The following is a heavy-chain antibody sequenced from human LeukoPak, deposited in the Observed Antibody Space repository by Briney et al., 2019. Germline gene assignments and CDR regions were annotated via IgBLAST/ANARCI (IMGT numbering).Heavy chain of an antibody. V-gene: IGHV1-69*05. Sequence: ASVKVSCKASGGTFSSYAISWVRQAPGQGLEWMGRIIPIFGTANYAQKFQGRVTITTDESMSTAYMELSSLRSEDTAVYYCARGSIELLWFGELLPHYFDYWGQGTLVTVSS. CDR2: IIPIFGTA. D-gene: IGHD3-10*01. CDR3: ARGSIELLWFGELLPHYFDY. CDR1: GGTFSSYA. J-gene: IGHJ4*02.